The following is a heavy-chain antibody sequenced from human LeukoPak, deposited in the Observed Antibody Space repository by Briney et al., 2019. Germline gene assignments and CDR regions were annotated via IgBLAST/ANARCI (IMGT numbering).Heavy chain of an antibody. CDR3: ARGRMTTVDY. CDR2: TYSSGST. Sequence: SETLSLTCNVSGVSISSSSYYWGWIRQPPGKGLEWIGSTYSSGSTYYNSSLKSRVTISIDTSKNQVSLKMSSVTAADTAVYHCARGRMTTVDYWGQGTLVTVSS. CDR1: GVSISSSSYY. V-gene: IGHV4-39*01. J-gene: IGHJ4*02. D-gene: IGHD4-17*01.